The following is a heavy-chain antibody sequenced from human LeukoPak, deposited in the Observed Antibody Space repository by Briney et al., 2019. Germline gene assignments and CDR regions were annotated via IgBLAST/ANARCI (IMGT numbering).Heavy chain of an antibody. CDR3: ARVPYDSGTYDY. CDR2: ISYDGDNK. J-gene: IGHJ4*02. Sequence: GGSLRLSCAASGFSFSTYGMHWVRQAPGKGLEWVAVISYDGDNKKYTDSVMGRFTISRDNSKSTLYLQMSSLRAEDTAVYYCARVPYDSGTYDYWGQGTLVTVSS. V-gene: IGHV3-30*03. D-gene: IGHD3-16*01. CDR1: GFSFSTYG.